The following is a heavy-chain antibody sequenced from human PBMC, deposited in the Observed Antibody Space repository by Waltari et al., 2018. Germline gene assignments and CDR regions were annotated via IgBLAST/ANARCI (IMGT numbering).Heavy chain of an antibody. CDR3: AGDIGSGWTGDY. V-gene: IGHV1-18*01. CDR2: VSAYTGNT. Sequence: QVQLVQSGAEVKKPGAAVKVSCKAAGYTFTSYGISWVRQAPGQGLEWMGWVSAYTGNTNYAQKLQGRVTMTTDTSTSTAYMEMRSLRSDDTAVYYCAGDIGSGWTGDYWGQGTLVTVSS. D-gene: IGHD6-19*01. CDR1: GYTFTSYG. J-gene: IGHJ4*02.